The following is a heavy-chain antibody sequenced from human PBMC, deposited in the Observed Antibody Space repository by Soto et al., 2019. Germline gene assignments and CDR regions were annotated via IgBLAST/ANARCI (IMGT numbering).Heavy chain of an antibody. Sequence: QVQLVESGGGVVQPGRSLRLSCAASGFTFSSYAMHWVRQAPGKGLEWVAVISYDGSNKYYADSVKGRFTISRDNSKNTLYLQMISLRAEDTAVYYCAKAISGWYYDYWGQGTLVTVSS. V-gene: IGHV3-30*18. D-gene: IGHD6-19*01. CDR2: ISYDGSNK. J-gene: IGHJ4*02. CDR3: AKAISGWYYDY. CDR1: GFTFSSYA.